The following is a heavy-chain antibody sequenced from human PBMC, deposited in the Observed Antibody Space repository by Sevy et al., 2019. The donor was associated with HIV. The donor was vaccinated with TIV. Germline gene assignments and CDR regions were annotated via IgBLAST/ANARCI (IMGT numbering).Heavy chain of an antibody. D-gene: IGHD3-22*01. CDR1: GFTFNTYN. CDR3: ASSDATSRFGYYYFAMHF. CDR2: ISYTSTTI. Sequence: GGSLRLSCAVSGFTFNTYNMNWARQAPGKGLEWVSYISYTSTTIYYADSVRGRFTISRDNAKNTLYLQMNSLRDEDTAVYYCASSDATSRFGYYYFAMHFWGQGTSVTVSS. J-gene: IGHJ6*02. V-gene: IGHV3-48*02.